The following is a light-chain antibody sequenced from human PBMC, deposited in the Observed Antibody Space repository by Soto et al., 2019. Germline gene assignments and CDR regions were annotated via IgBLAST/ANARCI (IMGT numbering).Light chain of an antibody. V-gene: IGLV2-14*01. CDR2: EVS. J-gene: IGLJ3*02. CDR3: SSYTLRNTLVL. CDR1: SSDVGGYNF. Sequence: QSALTQPASVSVSPGQSITISCTGTSSDVGGYNFVSWYQQHPGKAPRLIIYEVSSRPSGVSYRFSGSKSGNTASLTISGLHAEDEADYYCSSYTLRNTLVLFGGGTNVTVL.